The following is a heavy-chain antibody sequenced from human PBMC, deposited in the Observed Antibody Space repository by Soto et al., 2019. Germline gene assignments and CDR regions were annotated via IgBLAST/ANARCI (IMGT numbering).Heavy chain of an antibody. CDR1: GFTFSSYA. J-gene: IGHJ6*02. CDR3: GSEGTREQLVPPNYYYYYGMDV. V-gene: IGHV3-30-3*01. Sequence: VQLVESGGGVVQPGRSLRLSCAASGFTFSSYAMHWVRQATGKGLEWVAVISYDGSNKYYADAVKGRFTISRDNSTNTLYMQMNSRRAEDTAVYYCGSEGTREQLVPPNYYYYYGMDVWGHGTTVTVSS. D-gene: IGHD6-6*01. CDR2: ISYDGSNK.